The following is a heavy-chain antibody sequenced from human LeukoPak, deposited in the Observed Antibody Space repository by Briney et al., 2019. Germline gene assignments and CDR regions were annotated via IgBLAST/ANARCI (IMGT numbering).Heavy chain of an antibody. CDR1: GFTFSSFP. CDR2: ISNAGSNK. D-gene: IGHD1-7*01. Sequence: GGSLRLSCAASGFTFSSFPMHWVRQAPGKGRQGVAVISNAGSNKYYPDSLKGRFTISRDNSKNTLYLQMSSLTTEDTAVYYCARGAGTTVYYIDVWGRGTTVTVSS. CDR3: ARGAGTTVYYIDV. V-gene: IGHV3-30*15. J-gene: IGHJ6*03.